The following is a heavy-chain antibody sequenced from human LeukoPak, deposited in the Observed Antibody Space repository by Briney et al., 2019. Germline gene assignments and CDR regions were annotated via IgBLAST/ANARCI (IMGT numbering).Heavy chain of an antibody. J-gene: IGHJ3*02. V-gene: IGHV1-69*13. CDR2: IIPIFGTA. Sequence: SVKVSCKASGGTFSSYAISWVQQAPAQGLEWMGGIIPIFGTANYAQKFQGRVTITADESTSTAYMELSSLRSDDTAVHYCARGSEWPRRSAGWDTRGQGTLVTVSS. CDR1: GGTFSSYA. CDR3: ARGSEWPRRSAGWDT. D-gene: IGHD3-3*01.